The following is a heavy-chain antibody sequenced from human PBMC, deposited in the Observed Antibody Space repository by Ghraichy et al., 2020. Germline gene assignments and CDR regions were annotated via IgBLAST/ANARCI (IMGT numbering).Heavy chain of an antibody. CDR1: GFSLSTSGVG. Sequence: SGPTLVKPTQTLTLTCTFSGFSLSTSGVGVGWIRQPPGKALEWLALIYWDDDKRYSPSLKSRLTITKDTSKNQVVLTMTNMDPVDTATYYCAHRLTSWLGKGAWFDPWGQGTLVTVSS. J-gene: IGHJ5*02. CDR3: AHRLTSWLGKGAWFDP. CDR2: IYWDDDK. D-gene: IGHD6-19*01. V-gene: IGHV2-5*02.